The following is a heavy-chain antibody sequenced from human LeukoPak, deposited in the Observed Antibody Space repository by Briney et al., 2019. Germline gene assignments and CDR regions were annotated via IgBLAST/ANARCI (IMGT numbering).Heavy chain of an antibody. Sequence: GGSLRLSCAASGFTFSSYSMNWVRQPPGKGLEWVSSISSSSTYIYYADSVKGRFTISRDNAKNSLYLQMNSLRAEDTAVYYCARGSVTEFDPWGQGTLVTVSS. CDR1: GFTFSSYS. V-gene: IGHV3-21*06. J-gene: IGHJ5*02. CDR3: ARGSVTEFDP. CDR2: ISSSSTYI. D-gene: IGHD2-21*02.